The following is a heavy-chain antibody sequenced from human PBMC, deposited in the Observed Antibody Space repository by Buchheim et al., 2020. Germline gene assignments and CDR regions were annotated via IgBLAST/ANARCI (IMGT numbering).Heavy chain of an antibody. Sequence: QVQLQESGPGLVKPSQTLSLTCTVSGGSISSGDYYWSWIRQPPGKGLEWIGYIYYSGSTYYNPSLKSRVTISVDTSKKQFSLKLSSVTAADTAVYYCARGDYVWGSYRYTYYYYGMDVWGQGTT. CDR3: ARGDYVWGSYRYTYYYYGMDV. V-gene: IGHV4-30-4*01. D-gene: IGHD3-16*02. CDR2: IYYSGST. CDR1: GGSISSGDYY. J-gene: IGHJ6*02.